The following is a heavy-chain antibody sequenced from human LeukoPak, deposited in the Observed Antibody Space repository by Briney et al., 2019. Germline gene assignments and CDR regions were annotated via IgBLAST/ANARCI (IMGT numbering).Heavy chain of an antibody. V-gene: IGHV3-23*01. CDR3: AKDPSFGPALY. D-gene: IGHD2-2*01. Sequence: GGSLRLSCAASGFTFNTYKMNWVRQAPGRGLEWVSAISGSGGSTYYADSVKGRFTISRDNSKNTLYLQMNSLRAEDTAVYYCAKDPSFGPALYWGQGALVTVSS. J-gene: IGHJ4*02. CDR1: GFTFNTYK. CDR2: ISGSGGST.